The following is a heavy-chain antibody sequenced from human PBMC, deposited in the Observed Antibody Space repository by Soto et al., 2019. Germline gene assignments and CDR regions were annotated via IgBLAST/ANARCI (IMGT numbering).Heavy chain of an antibody. Sequence: GGSLRLSCTASGFTFGDYAMSWFRQAPGKGLEWVGFIRSKAYGGTTEYAASVKGRFTISRDDSKSIAYLQMNSLKTEDTAVYYCTRGSPDYSPNAFDYWGQGTLVTVSS. CDR2: IRSKAYGGTT. CDR3: TRGSPDYSPNAFDY. CDR1: GFTFGDYA. D-gene: IGHD4-4*01. J-gene: IGHJ4*02. V-gene: IGHV3-49*03.